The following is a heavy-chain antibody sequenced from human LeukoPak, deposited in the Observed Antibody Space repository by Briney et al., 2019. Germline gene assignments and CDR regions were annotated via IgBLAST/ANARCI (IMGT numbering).Heavy chain of an antibody. J-gene: IGHJ5*02. CDR2: MYHNGST. D-gene: IGHD5-24*01. V-gene: IGHV4-39*01. CDR1: GGSISSISYY. Sequence: SETLSLTCTISGGSISSISYYWGWIRQPPGKGLEWIGSMYHNGSTYYNPSLKSRVTISVDTSKNQFSLKLSSVTAADTAVYYCARHPSGRMWLQQGGWFDPWGQGTLVTVSS. CDR3: ARHPSGRMWLQQGGWFDP.